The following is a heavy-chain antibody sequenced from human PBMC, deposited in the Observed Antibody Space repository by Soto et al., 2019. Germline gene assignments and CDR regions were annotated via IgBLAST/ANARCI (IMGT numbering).Heavy chain of an antibody. Sequence: GWSLRLSCAASGFTVSSNYMSWVRQAPGKGLEWVSVIYSGGSTYYADSVKGRFTISRDNSKNTLYLQMNSLRAEDTAVYYCARGTKYDYGDYNFDYWGQGTLVTVSS. D-gene: IGHD4-17*01. CDR2: IYSGGST. CDR3: ARGTKYDYGDYNFDY. J-gene: IGHJ4*02. CDR1: GFTVSSNY. V-gene: IGHV3-66*01.